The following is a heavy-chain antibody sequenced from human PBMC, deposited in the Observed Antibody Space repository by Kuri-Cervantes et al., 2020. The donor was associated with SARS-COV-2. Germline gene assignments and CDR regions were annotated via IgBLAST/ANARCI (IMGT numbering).Heavy chain of an antibody. D-gene: IGHD1-14*01. CDR1: GYSFTSYW. CDR2: IYPGDSDT. CDR3: ARHITGYYYYMDV. J-gene: IGHJ6*03. Sequence: GGSLRLSCKGSGYSFTSYWIGWVRQMPGKGLEWMGIIYPGDSDTRYSPSFQGQVTISADKSISTAYLQWGSLKASDTAMYYCARHITGYYYYMDVWGKGTTVTVSS. V-gene: IGHV5-51*01.